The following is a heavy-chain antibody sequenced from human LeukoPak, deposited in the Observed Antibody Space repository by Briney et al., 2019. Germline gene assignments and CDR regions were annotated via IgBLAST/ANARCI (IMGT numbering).Heavy chain of an antibody. CDR3: ARGIIAAAGDFDY. Sequence: ASVKVSCKASGYTFTSYDINWVRQATGQGLEGMGWMNHNSGNTGYAQKFQGRDTMTRNTSISTDYMELSSLRSEDTAVYYCARGIIAAAGDFDYWGQGTLVTVSS. CDR2: MNHNSGNT. V-gene: IGHV1-8*01. J-gene: IGHJ4*02. CDR1: GYTFTSYD. D-gene: IGHD6-13*01.